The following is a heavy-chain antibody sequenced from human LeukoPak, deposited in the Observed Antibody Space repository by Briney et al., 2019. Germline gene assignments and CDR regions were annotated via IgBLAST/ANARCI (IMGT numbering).Heavy chain of an antibody. Sequence: PSETLSLTCAVSGGSISSGGYSWSWIRQPPGKGLEWIGYIYHSGSTYYNPSLKSRVTISVDRPKNQFSLKLSSVTAADTAVYYCARGLRIHYYGSGNWFDPWGQGTLVTVSS. CDR2: IYHSGST. CDR1: GGSISSGGYS. J-gene: IGHJ5*02. D-gene: IGHD3-10*01. CDR3: ARGLRIHYYGSGNWFDP. V-gene: IGHV4-30-2*01.